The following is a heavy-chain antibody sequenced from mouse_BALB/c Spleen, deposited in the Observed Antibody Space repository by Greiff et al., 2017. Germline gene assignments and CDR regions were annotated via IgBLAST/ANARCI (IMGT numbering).Heavy chain of an antibody. D-gene: IGHD2-14*01. Sequence: EVKLMESGGGLVKPGGSLKLSCAASGFTFSSYTMSWVRQTPEKRLEWVATISSGGSYTYYPDSVKGRFTISRDNAKNTLYLQMSSLKSEDTAMYYCTRADRYAMDYWGQGTSVTVSS. V-gene: IGHV5-6-4*01. J-gene: IGHJ4*01. CDR3: TRADRYAMDY. CDR1: GFTFSSYT. CDR2: ISSGGSYT.